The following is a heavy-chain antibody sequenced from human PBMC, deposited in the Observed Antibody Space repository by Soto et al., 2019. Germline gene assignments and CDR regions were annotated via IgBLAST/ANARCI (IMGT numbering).Heavy chain of an antibody. CDR1: GYTFTSYG. CDR3: ARGPRPYSSGWDGPGAFDI. Sequence: ASVKVSWKASGYTFTSYGISWVRQAPGQGLEWMGWISAYNGNTNYAQKLQGRVTMTTDTSTSTAYMELRSLRSDDTAVYYCARGPRPYSSGWDGPGAFDIWGQGTMVTVSS. CDR2: ISAYNGNT. V-gene: IGHV1-18*01. D-gene: IGHD6-19*01. J-gene: IGHJ3*02.